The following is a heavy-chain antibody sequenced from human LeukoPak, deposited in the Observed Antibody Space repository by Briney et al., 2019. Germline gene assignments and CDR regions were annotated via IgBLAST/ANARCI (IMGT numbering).Heavy chain of an antibody. CDR3: AKEWSYYGSGRSTDFDY. CDR2: INPSGGST. D-gene: IGHD3-10*01. CDR1: GYTFTSYY. V-gene: IGHV1-46*01. Sequence: ASVEVSCKASGYTFTSYYMHWVRQAPGQGLEWMGIINPSGGSTSYAQKFQGRVTMTRDMSTSTVYMELSSLRSEDTAVYYCAKEWSYYGSGRSTDFDYWGQGTLVTVSS. J-gene: IGHJ4*02.